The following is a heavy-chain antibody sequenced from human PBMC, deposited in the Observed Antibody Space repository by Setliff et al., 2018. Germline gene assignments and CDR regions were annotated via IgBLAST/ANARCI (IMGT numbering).Heavy chain of an antibody. J-gene: IGHJ4*02. CDR3: ARETLPYYFDY. V-gene: IGHV3-21*01. CDR1: GFTFSSNN. Sequence: PGGSLRLSCAASGFTFSSNNMHWVRQAPGKGLEWVSCISGSSSYIYYADSVKGRFTISRDNAKNSLYLQMNSLRVEDTAVYYCARETLPYYFDYWGQGTLVTVSS. CDR2: ISGSSSYI.